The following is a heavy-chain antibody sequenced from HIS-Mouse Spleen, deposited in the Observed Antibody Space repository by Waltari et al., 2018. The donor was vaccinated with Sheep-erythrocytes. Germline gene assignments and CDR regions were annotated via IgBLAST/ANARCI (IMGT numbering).Heavy chain of an antibody. CDR3: AQTGATTPHFDY. Sequence: QVQLVQSGAEVKKPGSSVKVSCKASGGTFSSYAISWVRQAPGQGLEWMGRFNPILGIANYAQKFQGRVTITADKSTSTAYMELSSLRSEDTAVYYCAQTGATTPHFDYWGQGTLVTVSS. V-gene: IGHV1-69*04. CDR2: FNPILGIA. D-gene: IGHD1-26*01. J-gene: IGHJ4*02. CDR1: GGTFSSYA.